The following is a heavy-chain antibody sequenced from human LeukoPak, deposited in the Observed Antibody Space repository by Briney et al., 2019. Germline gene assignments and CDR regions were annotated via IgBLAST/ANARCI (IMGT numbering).Heavy chain of an antibody. Sequence: SQTLSLTCTVSGGSINSGDSYWSWIRQPPGKSQEWIGYISYSGSPYYNPSLRGRVAISGDTSENQFFLRLGSVTAADTAVYYCARVPYGSGTYYFDYWGQGILVTVSS. CDR3: ARVPYGSGTYYFDY. CDR2: ISYSGSP. CDR1: GGSINSGDSY. J-gene: IGHJ4*02. D-gene: IGHD3-10*01. V-gene: IGHV4-30-4*01.